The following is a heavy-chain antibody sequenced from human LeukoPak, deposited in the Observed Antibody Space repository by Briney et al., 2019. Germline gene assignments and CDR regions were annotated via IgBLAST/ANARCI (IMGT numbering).Heavy chain of an antibody. CDR3: ARIYCSGGSCIHNPANYFDY. V-gene: IGHV1-69*04. CDR1: GGTFSSYA. Sequence: SVKVSCKASGGTFSSYAISWVRQAPGQGLEWMGRIIPILGIANYAQKFQGKVTITADKSTSTAYMELSSLRSEDTAAYYCARIYCSGGSCIHNPANYFDYWGQGTLVTVSS. D-gene: IGHD2-15*01. J-gene: IGHJ4*02. CDR2: IIPILGIA.